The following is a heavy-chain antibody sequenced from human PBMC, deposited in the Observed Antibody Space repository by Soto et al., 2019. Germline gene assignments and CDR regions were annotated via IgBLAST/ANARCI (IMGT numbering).Heavy chain of an antibody. V-gene: IGHV1-46*01. J-gene: IGHJ5*02. D-gene: IGHD3-3*01. CDR3: ARDFGGITIFGVVIIHNWFDP. Sequence: ASVKVSCKASGYTFTSYYMHWVRQAPGQGLEWMGIINPSGGSTSYAQKFQGRVTMTRDTSTSTVYMELSSLRSEDMAVYYCARDFGGITIFGVVIIHNWFDPWGQGTLVTVSS. CDR2: INPSGGST. CDR1: GYTFTSYY.